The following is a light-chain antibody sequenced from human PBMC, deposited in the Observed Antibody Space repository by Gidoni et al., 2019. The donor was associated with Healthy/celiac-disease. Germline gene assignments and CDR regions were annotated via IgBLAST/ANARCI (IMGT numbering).Light chain of an antibody. Sequence: EIVLTQSPGTLSLSPGVRATLSCRASQSVSSSYLAWYQQKPGQAPRLLIYGASSRATGVPERFSGSGSGTDFTLTISRLEPEDFAVYYCQQYGSSTFTFGPGTKVDIK. CDR1: QSVSSSY. J-gene: IGKJ3*01. CDR2: GAS. V-gene: IGKV3-20*01. CDR3: QQYGSSTFT.